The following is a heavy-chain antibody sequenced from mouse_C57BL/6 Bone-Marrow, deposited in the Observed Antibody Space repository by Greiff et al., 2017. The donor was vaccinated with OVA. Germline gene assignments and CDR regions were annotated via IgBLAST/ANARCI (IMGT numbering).Heavy chain of an antibody. CDR1: GFNIKDDY. V-gene: IGHV14-4*01. CDR3: ASYDYEAMDY. J-gene: IGHJ4*01. D-gene: IGHD2-12*01. CDR2: IDPENGDT. Sequence: VQLQQSGAELVRPGASVKLSCTASGFNIKDDYMHWVKQRPEQGLEWIGWIDPENGDTEYASKFQGKATITADTSSNTAYLQLSSLTSEDTAVYYCASYDYEAMDYWGQGTSVTVSS.